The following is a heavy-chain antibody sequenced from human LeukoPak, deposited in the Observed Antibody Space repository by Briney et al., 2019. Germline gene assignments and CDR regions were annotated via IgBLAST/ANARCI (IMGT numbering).Heavy chain of an antibody. D-gene: IGHD5-12*01. V-gene: IGHV3-30*18. Sequence: GRSLRLSCAASGFTFSSYGMHWVRQAPGKGLEWVAVISYDGSNKYYADSVKGRFTISRDNSKNTLYLQMNSLRAEDTAVYYCAKETRGYPLSYYYGMDVWGQGTRVTVSS. J-gene: IGHJ6*02. CDR1: GFTFSSYG. CDR3: AKETRGYPLSYYYGMDV. CDR2: ISYDGSNK.